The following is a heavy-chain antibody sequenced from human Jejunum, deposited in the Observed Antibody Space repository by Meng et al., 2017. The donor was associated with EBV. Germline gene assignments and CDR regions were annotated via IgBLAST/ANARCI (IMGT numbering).Heavy chain of an antibody. J-gene: IGHJ4*02. Sequence: VQLVESGGGLVNPGGSLRLSCAASGFTLSSYSMNWGRQAPGKGLEWVSYISSGSSFIYYADSVKGRFTISRDDAKNSLSLQMNNLGADDTAVYYCVRDSSFNVHWGQGTLVTVSS. CDR2: ISSGSSFI. CDR1: GFTLSSYS. V-gene: IGHV3-21*02. CDR3: VRDSSFNVH. D-gene: IGHD3-16*02.